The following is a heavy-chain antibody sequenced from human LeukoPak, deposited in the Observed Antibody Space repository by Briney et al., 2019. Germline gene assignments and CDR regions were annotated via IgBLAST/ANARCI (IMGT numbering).Heavy chain of an antibody. CDR3: AGSRSNGYEDWFDP. V-gene: IGHV4-31*03. CDR1: GGSISSGGYY. Sequence: SETLSLTCTVSGGSISSGGYYWSWIRQHPGKGLEWIGYIYYSGSTYYNPSLKRRMTISVDTSKNQFSLRLSSVTAADTAVYYCAGSRSNGYEDWFDPWGQGTLVTVSS. D-gene: IGHD6-19*01. CDR2: IYYSGST. J-gene: IGHJ5*02.